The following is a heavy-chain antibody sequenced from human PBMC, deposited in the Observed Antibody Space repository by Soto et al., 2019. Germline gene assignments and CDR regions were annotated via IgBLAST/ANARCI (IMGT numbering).Heavy chain of an antibody. CDR1: GYTFTSYG. CDR2: ISAYNGNK. V-gene: IGHV1-18*01. Sequence: QVQLVQSGAEVKKPGASVKVSCKASGYTFTSYGISWVRQAPGKGLDWMGWISAYNGNKKYAQKLQGRVTMTTDTSTSTAYVELMSLRPDDTAVYYWARDSPPVDYWGQGTLVTVSS. J-gene: IGHJ4*02. CDR3: ARDSPPVDY.